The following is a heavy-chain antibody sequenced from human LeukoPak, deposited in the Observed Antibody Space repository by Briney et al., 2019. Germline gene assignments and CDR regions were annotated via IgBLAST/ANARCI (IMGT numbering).Heavy chain of an antibody. Sequence: SETLSLTCTVSGGSISSYYWSWIRQPAGKGLEWIGRIYTSGSTNYNPSLKSRVTMSVDTSKNQFSLKLSSVTAADTAVYYCAMTHYYDSSGYYYSDYWGQGTLVTVSS. CDR2: IYTSGST. D-gene: IGHD3-22*01. CDR1: GGSISSYY. V-gene: IGHV4-4*07. J-gene: IGHJ4*02. CDR3: AMTHYYDSSGYYYSDY.